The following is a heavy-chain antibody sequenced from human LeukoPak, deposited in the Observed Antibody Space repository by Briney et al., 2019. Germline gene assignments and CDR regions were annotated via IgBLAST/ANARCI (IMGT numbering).Heavy chain of an antibody. D-gene: IGHD6-13*01. CDR1: GGSIISSSYY. J-gene: IGHJ4*02. V-gene: IGHV4-61*09. Sequence: PSETLSLTCTVSGGSIISSSYYWSWIRQPAGKGLEGIGHIYPSGNTNYNPSLKSRVTISVDTSKNQFSLKLTSVTATDTAVYYCARSRRSWSTFDYWGQGTLVTVSS. CDR2: IYPSGNT. CDR3: ARSRRSWSTFDY.